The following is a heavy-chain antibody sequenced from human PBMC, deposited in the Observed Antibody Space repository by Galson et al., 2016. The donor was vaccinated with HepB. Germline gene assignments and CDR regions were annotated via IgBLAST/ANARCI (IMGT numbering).Heavy chain of an antibody. J-gene: IGHJ4*02. V-gene: IGHV3-21*05. D-gene: IGHD6-13*01. Sequence: SLRLSCAASGFIFSRYWMHWVRQVPGKGLEWVSYITSSSTVIYYADSVKGRFTNSRDNAKNSLYLQMNSLRAEDTAVYYCASDSSSGYFFESWGQGALVTVSS. CDR1: GFIFSRYW. CDR2: ITSSSTVI. CDR3: ASDSSSGYFFES.